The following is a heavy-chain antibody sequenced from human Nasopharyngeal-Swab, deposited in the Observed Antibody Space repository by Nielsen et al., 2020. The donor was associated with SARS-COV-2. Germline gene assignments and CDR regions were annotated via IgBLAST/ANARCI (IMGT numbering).Heavy chain of an antibody. J-gene: IGHJ3*02. V-gene: IGHV1-2*05. D-gene: IGHD3-10*01. CDR1: GYTFTGYY. CDR2: INPNSGGT. Sequence: SVKVSCKASGYTFTGYYMHWVRQAPGQGLEWMGRINPNSGGTNYAQKFQGRVTMTRDTSISTAYMELSRLRSDDTVVYYCARGGAYYGSGSFNSDAFDIWGQGTMVTVSS. CDR3: ARGGAYYGSGSFNSDAFDI.